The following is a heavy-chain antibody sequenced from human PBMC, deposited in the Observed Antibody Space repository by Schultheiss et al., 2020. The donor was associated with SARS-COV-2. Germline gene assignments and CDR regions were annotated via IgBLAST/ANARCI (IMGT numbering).Heavy chain of an antibody. J-gene: IGHJ4*02. Sequence: SETLSLTCTVSGGSISSYYWSWIRQPPGKGLEWIGEINHSGSTNYNPSLKSRVTISVDTSKNQFSLKLTSVTAADTAVYYCAREDGYREVDYWGQGTLVTVSS. CDR1: GGSISSYY. D-gene: IGHD5-24*01. CDR3: AREDGYREVDY. V-gene: IGHV4-59*01. CDR2: INHSGST.